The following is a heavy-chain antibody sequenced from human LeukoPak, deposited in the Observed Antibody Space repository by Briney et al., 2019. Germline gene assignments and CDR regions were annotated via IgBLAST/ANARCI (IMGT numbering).Heavy chain of an antibody. CDR2: ISSSSSYI. J-gene: IGHJ4*02. CDR1: GYSISSGYY. V-gene: IGHV3-21*01. CDR3: ARGLFRYYDSSGYQDY. D-gene: IGHD3-22*01. Sequence: ETLSLTCAVSGYSISSGYYWGWIRQPPGKGLEWVSSISSSSSYIYYADSVKGRFTISRDNAKNSLYLQMNSLRAEDTAVYYCARGLFRYYDSSGYQDYWGQGTLVTVSS.